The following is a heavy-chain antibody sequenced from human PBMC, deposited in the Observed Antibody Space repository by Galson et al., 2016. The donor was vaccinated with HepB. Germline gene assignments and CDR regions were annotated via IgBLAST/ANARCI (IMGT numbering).Heavy chain of an antibody. V-gene: IGHV3-7*01. CDR1: GSTISGSW. CDR2: INPDGSGK. J-gene: IGHJ4*02. CDR3: ARGAFL. D-gene: IGHD2/OR15-2a*01. Sequence: SLRLSCAVSGSTISGSWMYWVRQAPGKGLEWVANINPDGSGKNYVDSVKGRLTISRDDAKNSLYLQMDSLRAEDTAVYYCARGAFLGGQGTLVTVSS.